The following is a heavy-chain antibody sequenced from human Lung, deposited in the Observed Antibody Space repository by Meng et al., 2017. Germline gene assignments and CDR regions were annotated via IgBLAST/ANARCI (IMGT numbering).Heavy chain of an antibody. V-gene: IGHV3-74*01. CDR1: GFTLPDHW. CDR2: INRDGTKP. CDR3: TNDRLNH. D-gene: IGHD1-1*01. Sequence: VEVVESGGGLVPRGGSLGPACAASGFTLPDHWMHWVRQGHGKGLGWVSRINRDGTKPTYADSVKGRFTISRDNAKNTLYLQMNNLRAEDTAFYYCTNDRLNHWGQGALVTVSS. J-gene: IGHJ1*01.